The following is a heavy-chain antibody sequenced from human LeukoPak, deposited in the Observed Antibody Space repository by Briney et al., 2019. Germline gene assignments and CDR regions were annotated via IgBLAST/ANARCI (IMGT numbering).Heavy chain of an antibody. CDR1: GGSISSGSYY. Sequence: SETLSLTCTVSGGSISSGSYYWSWIRQPAGKGLEWIGRIYTSGSTHYNPSLKSRVTISVDTSKNQFSLKLSSVTAADTAVYYCARHVVSGWTPNWFDPWGQGTLVTVSS. V-gene: IGHV4-61*02. CDR3: ARHVVSGWTPNWFDP. D-gene: IGHD6-19*01. J-gene: IGHJ5*02. CDR2: IYTSGST.